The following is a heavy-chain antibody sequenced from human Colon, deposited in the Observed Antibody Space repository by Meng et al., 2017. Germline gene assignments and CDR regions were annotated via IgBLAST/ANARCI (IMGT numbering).Heavy chain of an antibody. V-gene: IGHV1-3*01. CDR2: ISAGNGNT. D-gene: IGHD3-10*01. CDR3: ARGEEGDT. Sequence: QVQLVQSGAAGKKPGASVKVSCKTSGYTFTRYPIHWVRQAPGLRLEWMGLISAGNGNTKYSQKFQGRVTITRDTSASTSYMEFSGLTSEDTAVYYCARGEEGDTWGQGTLVTVSS. CDR1: GYTFTRYP. J-gene: IGHJ4*02.